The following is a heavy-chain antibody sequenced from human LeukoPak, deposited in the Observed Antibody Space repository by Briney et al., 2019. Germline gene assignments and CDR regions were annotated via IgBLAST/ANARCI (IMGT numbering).Heavy chain of an antibody. D-gene: IGHD6-13*01. CDR3: ARDVRGIAHY. CDR1: GGSISSTT. J-gene: IGHJ4*02. CDR2: ISSSSSYI. Sequence: GTLSLTCAVSGGSISSTTWWSWVRQAPGKGLEWVSSISSSSSYIYYADSVKGRFTISRDNAKNSLYLQMNSLRAEDTAVYYCARDVRGIAHYWGQGTLVTVSS. V-gene: IGHV3-21*01.